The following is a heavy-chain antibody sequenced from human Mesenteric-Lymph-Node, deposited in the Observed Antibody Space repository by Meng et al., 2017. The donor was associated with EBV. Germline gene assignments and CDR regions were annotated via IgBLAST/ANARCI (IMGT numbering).Heavy chain of an antibody. Sequence: VESGGGVVQPGSSPSISCAASGVTLSSYGMQWVSQAPGKGLEWVAVISYDGSNKYYADSVKGRFTISRDNSKNTLYLQMNSLRAEDTAVYYCAKDDYGGNPDYWGQGTLVTVSS. CDR2: ISYDGSNK. D-gene: IGHD4-23*01. CDR1: GVTLSSYG. J-gene: IGHJ4*02. V-gene: IGHV3-30*18. CDR3: AKDDYGGNPDY.